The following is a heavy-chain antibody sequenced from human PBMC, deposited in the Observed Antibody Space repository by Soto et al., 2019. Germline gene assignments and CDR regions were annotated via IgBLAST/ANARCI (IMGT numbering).Heavy chain of an antibody. V-gene: IGHV3-23*01. D-gene: IGHD4-17*01. CDR3: AKDLRGGFGGDYYFDY. Sequence: GGSLRLSCAASGFTFSSYAMSWVRQAPGKGLEWVSAISGSGGSTYYADSVKGRFTISRDNSKNTLYLQMNSLRAEDTAVYYCAKDLRGGFGGDYYFDYWGQGTLVTVSS. CDR1: GFTFSSYA. J-gene: IGHJ4*02. CDR2: ISGSGGST.